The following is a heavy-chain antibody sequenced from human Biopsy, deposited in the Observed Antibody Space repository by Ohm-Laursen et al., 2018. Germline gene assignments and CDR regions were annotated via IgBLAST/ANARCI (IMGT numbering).Heavy chain of an antibody. Sequence: SVKVSCKASSYTFTDYNIHWMRQAPGQGLEWLGYINCKTGATNYAQKFQGTVTMIRDTSISIVYLVLGSLRFADTAIYYCARDPLNGHKHFDYWGQGSLVTVSS. CDR1: SYTFTDYN. D-gene: IGHD2-8*01. J-gene: IGHJ4*02. V-gene: IGHV1-2*02. CDR2: INCKTGAT. CDR3: ARDPLNGHKHFDY.